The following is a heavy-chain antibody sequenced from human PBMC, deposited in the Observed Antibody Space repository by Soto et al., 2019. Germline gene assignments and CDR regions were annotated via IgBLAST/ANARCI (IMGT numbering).Heavy chain of an antibody. V-gene: IGHV2-26*01. CDR2: IFSNDEQ. Sequence: QVTLKESGPVLVKPTETLTLTCTASGFSLSNARVGVSWIRQPPGKALEWLAHIFSNDEQSYSTSLKSSLTISKDTSKSQVVLTITNMHPVDTATYYCARIVVMFVTMVPFIDYWGQGTLGTVSS. J-gene: IGHJ4*02. CDR1: GFSLSNARVG. D-gene: IGHD3-10*01. CDR3: ARIVVMFVTMVPFIDY.